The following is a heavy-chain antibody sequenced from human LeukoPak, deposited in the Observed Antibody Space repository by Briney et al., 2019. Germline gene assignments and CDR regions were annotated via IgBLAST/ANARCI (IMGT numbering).Heavy chain of an antibody. D-gene: IGHD6-19*01. Sequence: ASVKVSCKASGYTLTGYYLHWVRQAPGQGLEWMGWINPNTGATHSAQKFRGRITMTRDSSISTAHMDLSRLRSDDTAVYYCARDRVGSGWPRPYYFEVWGQGTLVTVSS. V-gene: IGHV1-2*02. CDR1: GYTLTGYY. CDR3: ARDRVGSGWPRPYYFEV. CDR2: INPNTGAT. J-gene: IGHJ4*02.